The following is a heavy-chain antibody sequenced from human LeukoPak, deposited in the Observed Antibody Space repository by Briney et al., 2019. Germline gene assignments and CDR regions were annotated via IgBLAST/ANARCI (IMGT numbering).Heavy chain of an antibody. CDR3: ARDRYYDSSANHHDAFDI. Sequence: GGSLRLSCAASGFTFSSYWMSWVRQAPGKGLEWVANIKQDGSEKYYADSVKGRFTISRDNSKNTLYLQMNSLRAEDTAVYYCARDRYYDSSANHHDAFDIWGQGTMVTVSS. CDR1: GFTFSSYW. J-gene: IGHJ3*02. V-gene: IGHV3-7*01. CDR2: IKQDGSEK. D-gene: IGHD3-22*01.